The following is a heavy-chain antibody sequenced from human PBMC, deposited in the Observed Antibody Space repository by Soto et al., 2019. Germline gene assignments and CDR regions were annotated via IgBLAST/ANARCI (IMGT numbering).Heavy chain of an antibody. V-gene: IGHV6-1*01. D-gene: IGHD2-15*01. CDR1: GDSVSSNRAA. CDR2: TYYRSKWYN. J-gene: IGHJ6*02. Sequence: PSPTLSLTCDISGDSVSSNRAAWNWIRQSPSRGLEWLGRTYYRSKWYNDYAVSVKSRITINPDTSKNQFSLQLNSVTPEDTAVYYCARGGTVVVAATSRASYYYYYGMDVWGQGTTITVS. CDR3: ARGGTVVVAATSRASYYYYYGMDV.